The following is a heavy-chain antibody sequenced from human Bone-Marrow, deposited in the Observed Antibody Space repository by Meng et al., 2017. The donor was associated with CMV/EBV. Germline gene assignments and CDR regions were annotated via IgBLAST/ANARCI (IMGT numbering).Heavy chain of an antibody. V-gene: IGHV1-8*01. CDR2: MNPNSGNT. CDR1: YTFASYD. CDR3: ARGLGIMITFGGVIARDY. Sequence: YTFASYDINWVQQATGQGLEWMGWMNPNSGNTGYAQKFQSRVTMTRNTSISTAYMELSSLRSEDTAVYYCARGLGIMITFGGVIARDYWGQGTLVTVSS. D-gene: IGHD3-16*02. J-gene: IGHJ4*02.